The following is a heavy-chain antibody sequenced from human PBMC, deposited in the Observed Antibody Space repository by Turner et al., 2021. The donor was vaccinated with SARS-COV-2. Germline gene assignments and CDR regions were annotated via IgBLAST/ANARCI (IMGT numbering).Heavy chain of an antibody. J-gene: IGHJ4*02. Sequence: QVQLVESGGGVVQPGRSLRLPCAASGFTFSNYGMHWVRQAPGKGLEWVAVIWYDGSNKYYADSVKGRFTISRDNSKNTLYLQMNSLRAEDTAVYYCAREDEVRFLEWLPPFDYWGQGTLVTVSS. CDR3: AREDEVRFLEWLPPFDY. CDR2: IWYDGSNK. D-gene: IGHD3-3*01. CDR1: GFTFSNYG. V-gene: IGHV3-33*01.